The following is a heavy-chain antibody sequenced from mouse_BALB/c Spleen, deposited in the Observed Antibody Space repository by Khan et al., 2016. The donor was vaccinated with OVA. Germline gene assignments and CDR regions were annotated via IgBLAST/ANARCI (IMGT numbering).Heavy chain of an antibody. V-gene: IGHV9-4*02. J-gene: IGHJ4*01. D-gene: IGHD2-14*01. CDR3: ARGGAAYYRNDGGAVEY. CDR1: GYTFTTAG. Sequence: QIQLVQSGPELKKPGETVRISCKASGYTFTTAGIQWVQKMPGKGLKWIGWINTHSGVPKYAEDFKGRFAFSLEISVNTAYLQITNLQNEDTATDFCARGGAAYYRNDGGAVEYWGKGTSVTVSS. CDR2: INTHSGVP.